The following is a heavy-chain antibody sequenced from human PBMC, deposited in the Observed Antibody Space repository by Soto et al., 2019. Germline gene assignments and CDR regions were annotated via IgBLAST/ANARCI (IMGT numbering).Heavy chain of an antibody. CDR2: IIPIFGTA. D-gene: IGHD2-2*01. Sequence: QVQLVQSGAEVKKPGSSVKVSCKASGGTFSSYAISWVRQAPGHGLEWMGGIIPIFGTANYAQTFQGRVTITADESTSTAYMELSSLRSEDTAVYYCAREGYCSSTRCYGGVDYWGQGTLVTVSS. V-gene: IGHV1-69*01. CDR1: GGTFSSYA. CDR3: AREGYCSSTRCYGGVDY. J-gene: IGHJ4*02.